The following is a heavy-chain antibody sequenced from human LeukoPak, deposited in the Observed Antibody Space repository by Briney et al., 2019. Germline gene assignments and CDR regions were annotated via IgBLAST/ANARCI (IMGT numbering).Heavy chain of an antibody. D-gene: IGHD3-10*01. CDR3: AKGVYYGSGSYRAPLN. Sequence: SGGSLRLSCAASGCTFSSYGMHWVRQAPGKGLGLEAVISYDGSNKYYADSVKGRFTISRENSNNTLYLQMNSLRAEDTSVYYSAKGVYYGSGSYRAPLNWGQGTLVTVSS. V-gene: IGHV3-30*18. J-gene: IGHJ4*02. CDR2: ISYDGSNK. CDR1: GCTFSSYG.